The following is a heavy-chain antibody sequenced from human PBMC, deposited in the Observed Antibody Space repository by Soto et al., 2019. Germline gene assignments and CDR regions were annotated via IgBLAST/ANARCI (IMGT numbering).Heavy chain of an antibody. CDR2: IYWNDDK. CDR1: GFSLSSSGVG. V-gene: IGHV2-5*01. Sequence: SGPTLVNPTQTLALTCTFSGFSLSSSGVGVGWIRQPPGKALEWLALIYWNDDKRYSPSLKTRLTIRKDNSKNQVVLTMTNMEPVYTGTYYFAGSPFYDHSGYPDDWGKGSLVTVSS. CDR3: AGSPFYDHSGYPDD. J-gene: IGHJ4*02. D-gene: IGHD3-22*01.